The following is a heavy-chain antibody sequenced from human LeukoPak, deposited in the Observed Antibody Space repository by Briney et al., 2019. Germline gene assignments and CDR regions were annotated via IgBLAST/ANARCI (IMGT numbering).Heavy chain of an antibody. V-gene: IGHV3-21*01. CDR1: GFTFRTYT. D-gene: IGHD3-16*01. J-gene: IGHJ4*02. CDR2: IGGSSGFV. Sequence: GGSLRLSCAASGFTFRTYTMNWVRQAPGKGLEWVSSIGGSSGFVFYADSVKGRFTISRDNAKNSLYLQMNSLRVEDTAMYYCARVQGERRDYWGQGTLVTVSS. CDR3: ARVQGERRDY.